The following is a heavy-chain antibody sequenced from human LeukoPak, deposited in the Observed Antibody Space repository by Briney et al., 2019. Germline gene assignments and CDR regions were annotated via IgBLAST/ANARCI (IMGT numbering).Heavy chain of an antibody. V-gene: IGHV1-18*01. CDR1: GYTFTSYG. D-gene: IGHD5-18*01. J-gene: IGHJ5*02. CDR2: ISAYNGNT. Sequence: ASVKVSCKASGYTFTSYGISWVRQAPGQGLEWMGWISAYNGNTNYAQKLQGRVTMTTDTSTSTVYMELSSLRSEDTAVYYCARALPHRRLMDTTMEQHWFDPWGQGTLVTVSS. CDR3: ARALPHRRLMDTTMEQHWFDP.